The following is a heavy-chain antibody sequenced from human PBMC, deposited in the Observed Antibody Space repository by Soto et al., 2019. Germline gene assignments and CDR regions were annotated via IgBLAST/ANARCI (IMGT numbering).Heavy chain of an antibody. Sequence: EVQLLESGGGLVQPGGSLRLSCTASGLPHSSFAMMWVRQAPGKGLECVSGIYGSGRGIEYADSVKGRFTISRDNSKNTVYLQMTDLGADDTAVYYCGKDAVYNDGLWLMDHWGQGTQVTVSA. D-gene: IGHD2-21*01. CDR2: IYGSGRGI. CDR1: GLPHSSFA. J-gene: IGHJ4*02. CDR3: GKDAVYNDGLWLMDH. V-gene: IGHV3-23*05.